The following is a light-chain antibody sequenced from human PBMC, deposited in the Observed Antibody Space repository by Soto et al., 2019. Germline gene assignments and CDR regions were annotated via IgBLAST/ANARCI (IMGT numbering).Light chain of an antibody. CDR2: DNT. CDR1: SSDIGAGYR. Sequence: QSVLTQPPSVSGAPGERVTISCTGSSSDIGAGYRVRWYQQVPGTAPKLLIYDNTNRPSGVSVRFSGSTSATSASLAITGLQTQDEADYYCQSFDSSLTGLIFGGGTKLTVL. J-gene: IGLJ2*01. V-gene: IGLV1-40*01. CDR3: QSFDSSLTGLI.